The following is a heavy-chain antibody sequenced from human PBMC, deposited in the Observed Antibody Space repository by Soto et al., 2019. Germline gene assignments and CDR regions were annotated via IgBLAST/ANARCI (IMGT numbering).Heavy chain of an antibody. J-gene: IGHJ3*02. D-gene: IGHD6-6*01. CDR2: ISDSGGLT. CDR1: GFAFSSHP. Sequence: PGGSLRLSCAASGFAFSSHPMSWVRQAPERGLEWVSGISDSGGLTYNADSVKGRFTISRDNSKNTLYLQMNSLRAEDTALYYCARRAFGSSRSFDIWSQGTMVTVSS. CDR3: ARRAFGSSRSFDI. V-gene: IGHV3-23*01.